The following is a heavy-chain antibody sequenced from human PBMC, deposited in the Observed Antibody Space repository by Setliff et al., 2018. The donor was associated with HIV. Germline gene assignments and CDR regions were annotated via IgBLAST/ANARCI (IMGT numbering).Heavy chain of an antibody. CDR1: GYTFTNYW. Sequence: GESLKISCKASGYTFTNYWIGWARQLPGKGLEWMGIFYPGDSDARYSPSFQGQITFSADKSVTTAYLQWSSLKASETAMYYCARQRVVATTKLDAFDIWGQGTMVTVSS. V-gene: IGHV5-51*01. CDR2: FYPGDSDA. J-gene: IGHJ3*02. D-gene: IGHD2-15*01. CDR3: ARQRVVATTKLDAFDI.